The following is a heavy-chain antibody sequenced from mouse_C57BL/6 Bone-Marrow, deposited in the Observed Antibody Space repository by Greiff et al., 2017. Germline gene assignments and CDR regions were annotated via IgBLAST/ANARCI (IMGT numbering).Heavy chain of an antibody. CDR1: GFTFSSYT. CDR2: ISGGGGNT. V-gene: IGHV5-9*01. Sequence: DVMLVESGGGLVKPGGSLKLSCAASGFTFSSYTMSWVRQTPEKRLEWVATISGGGGNTYYPDSVKGRFPISRANAKNTLYLQMSSLRSEDTALYYCARGYYYGSSLYFDYWGQGTTLTVSS. D-gene: IGHD1-1*01. CDR3: ARGYYYGSSLYFDY. J-gene: IGHJ2*01.